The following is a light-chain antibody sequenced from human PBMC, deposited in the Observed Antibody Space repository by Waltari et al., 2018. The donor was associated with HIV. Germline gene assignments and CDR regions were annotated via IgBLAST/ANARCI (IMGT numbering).Light chain of an antibody. J-gene: IGKJ4*01. CDR2: QAS. V-gene: IGKV3-11*01. CDR1: QSVRSY. CDR3: QERSNWPALT. Sequence: EIVLTQSPATLSLSPGERASLSGRASQSVRSYLAWYQQKPGQAPRLLIYQASTRATGIPARFSGSGSGTDFTLTISSLEPEDFAVYYCQERSNWPALTFGGGTKVEIK.